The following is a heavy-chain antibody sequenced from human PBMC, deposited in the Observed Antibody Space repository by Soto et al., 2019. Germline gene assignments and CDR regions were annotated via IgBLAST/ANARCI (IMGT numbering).Heavy chain of an antibody. CDR1: GGSISSYY. Sequence: SETLSLTCTVSGGSISSYYWSWIRQPPGKGQEWIGYIYYSRSTNYNPSLKSRVTISVDTSKNQFSLKLSSVTAADTAVYYCARTGGYFDWLPPYYFDYWGQGTLVTVSS. V-gene: IGHV4-59*08. D-gene: IGHD3-9*01. J-gene: IGHJ4*02. CDR2: IYYSRST. CDR3: ARTGGYFDWLPPYYFDY.